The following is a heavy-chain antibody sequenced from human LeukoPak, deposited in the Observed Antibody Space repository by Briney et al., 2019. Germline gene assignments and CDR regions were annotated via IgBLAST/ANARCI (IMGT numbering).Heavy chain of an antibody. CDR1: GFTVSSNY. D-gene: IGHD3-22*01. Sequence: HPGGSLRLSCAASGFTVSSNYMSWVRQTPGKGLEWVSVIYSGGSTYYADSVKGRFTISRDNYKNTLYLQMNSLRAEHTAVYYCASPVKGDYYDSSGQQRGGQGTLVTVSS. CDR3: ASPVKGDYYDSSGQQR. V-gene: IGHV3-53*01. CDR2: IYSGGST. J-gene: IGHJ4*02.